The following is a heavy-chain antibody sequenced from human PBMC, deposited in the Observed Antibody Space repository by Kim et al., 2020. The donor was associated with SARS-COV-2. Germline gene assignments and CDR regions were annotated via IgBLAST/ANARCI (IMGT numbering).Heavy chain of an antibody. V-gene: IGHV4-31*03. J-gene: IGHJ4*02. CDR3: ASHSGSYTKFDY. CDR2: IYYSGST. CDR1: GGSISSGGYY. D-gene: IGHD1-26*01. Sequence: SETLSLTCTVSGGSISSGGYYWSWIRQHPGKGLEWIGYIYYSGSTYYNPSLKSRVTISVDTSKNQFSLRLSSVTAADTAVYYCASHSGSYTKFDYWGQGTLVTVSS.